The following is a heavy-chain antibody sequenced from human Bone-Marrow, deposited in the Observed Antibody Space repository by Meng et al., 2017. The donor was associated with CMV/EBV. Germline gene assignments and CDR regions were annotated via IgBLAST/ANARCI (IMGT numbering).Heavy chain of an antibody. D-gene: IGHD3-3*01. CDR2: IRSKANSYAT. V-gene: IGHV3-73*01. J-gene: IGHJ6*02. CDR3: TREGFLEWLLSASPLYGMDV. CDR1: GFTFSGSA. Sequence: GGSLRLSCAASGFTFSGSAMHWVRQASGKGLEWVGRIRSKANSYATAYAASVKGRFTISRDDSKNTAYLQMNSLKTEDTDVYYCTREGFLEWLLSASPLYGMDVWGQGTTVTVSS.